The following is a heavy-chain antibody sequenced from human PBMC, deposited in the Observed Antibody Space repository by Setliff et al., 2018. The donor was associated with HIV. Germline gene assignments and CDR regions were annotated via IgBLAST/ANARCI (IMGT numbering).Heavy chain of an antibody. D-gene: IGHD6-19*01. CDR1: GFTFSNYA. Sequence: PWGSLRLSCAASGFTFSNYAMSWVRQAPGKGLEWVSGISGSAGTTYYADSVKGRFTISRDNSKNSLYLQMNSLRAEDTAVYYCARDAPPSSGWYLDYYYYYGMDVWGQGTTVTVSS. CDR3: ARDAPPSSGWYLDYYYYYGMDV. J-gene: IGHJ6*02. V-gene: IGHV3-23*01. CDR2: ISGSAGTT.